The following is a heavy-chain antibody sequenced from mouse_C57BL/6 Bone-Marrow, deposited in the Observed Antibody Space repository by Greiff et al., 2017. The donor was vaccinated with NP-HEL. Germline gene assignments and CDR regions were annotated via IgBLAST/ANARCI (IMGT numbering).Heavy chain of an antibody. CDR1: GYTFTSYW. J-gene: IGHJ1*03. Sequence: QVQLKQPGAELVRPGSTVKLSCKASGYTFTSYWMDWVKQRPGQGLEWIGNIYPSDSETHYNQKFKDKATLTVDKSSSTAYMQLSSLTSEDSAVYYCAQFITTVVARLGYFDVWGTGTTVTVSS. CDR3: AQFITTVVARLGYFDV. CDR2: IYPSDSET. D-gene: IGHD1-1*01. V-gene: IGHV1-61*01.